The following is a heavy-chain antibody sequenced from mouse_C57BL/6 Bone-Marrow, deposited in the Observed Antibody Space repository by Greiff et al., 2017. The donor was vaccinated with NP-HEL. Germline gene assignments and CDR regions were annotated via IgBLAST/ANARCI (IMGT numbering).Heavy chain of an antibody. V-gene: IGHV1-66*01. CDR2: IYPGSGNT. CDR1: GYSFTSYY. Sequence: VQLQESGPELVKPGASVKISCKASGYSFTSYYIHWVKQRPGQGLEWIGWIYPGSGNTKYNEKFKGKATLTADTSSSTAYMQLSSLTSEDSAVYDCARGVDYGKGWYFDVWGTGTTVTVSS. J-gene: IGHJ1*03. D-gene: IGHD2-1*01. CDR3: ARGVDYGKGWYFDV.